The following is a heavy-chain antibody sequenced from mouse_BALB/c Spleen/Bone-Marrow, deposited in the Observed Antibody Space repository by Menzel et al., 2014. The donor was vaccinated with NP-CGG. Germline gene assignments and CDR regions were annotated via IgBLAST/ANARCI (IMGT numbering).Heavy chain of an antibody. D-gene: IGHD1-1*01. CDR1: GYSITSGYN. J-gene: IGHJ2*01. CDR3: ARGGYYGSSYFDY. CDR2: IHYSGYT. Sequence: EVKLVESGPDLVKSSQSLSLTCTVTGYSITSGYNCHWIRQFPGNKLEWMGYIHYSGYTNYNPSLKSRISITRDTSKNQFFLQVNSVTTEDTATYYCARGGYYGSSYFDYWGQGTTLTVSS. V-gene: IGHV3-1*02.